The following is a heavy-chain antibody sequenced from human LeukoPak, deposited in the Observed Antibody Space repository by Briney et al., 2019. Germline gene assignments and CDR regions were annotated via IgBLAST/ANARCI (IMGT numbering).Heavy chain of an antibody. D-gene: IGHD5-24*01. CDR1: GYTFTDYH. CDR2: INTNTGGT. Sequence: ASVKVSCKASGYTFTDYHIHWVRQAPGQGLEWMGWINTNTGGTNYAQNFQGGVTMTRDTSITTSYMELSSLLPDDTALYYCARGGHGHTQNDYWGQGTLVTVSS. CDR3: ARGGHGHTQNDY. V-gene: IGHV1-2*02. J-gene: IGHJ4*02.